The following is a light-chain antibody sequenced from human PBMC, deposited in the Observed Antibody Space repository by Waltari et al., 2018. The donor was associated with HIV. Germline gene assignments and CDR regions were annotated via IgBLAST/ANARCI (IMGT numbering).Light chain of an antibody. V-gene: IGKV4-1*01. J-gene: IGKJ1*01. CDR3: QQYYSIPRT. CDR1: RSVLYTSNNKNY. CDR2: WAS. Sequence: DIVMTQSPDSLAVSLAERATINCKSSRSVLYTSNNKNYLAWYQHKPGQPPKLLIYWASTRQSGVPDRFRGSGSGTDFTLAINNLQAEDVAVYYCQQYYSIPRTFGQGTKVEIK.